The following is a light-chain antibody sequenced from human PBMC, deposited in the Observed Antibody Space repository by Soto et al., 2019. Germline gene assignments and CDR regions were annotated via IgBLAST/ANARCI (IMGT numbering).Light chain of an antibody. V-gene: IGKV1-5*03. CDR3: QHWTDYSWT. Sequence: DIPMTQSPSTLSASVGDRVTITCRASQSLTICLAWYQQKPGKATHLLIYKPSSLDSGVPSRFSGSGSGTEFTRPISSLQPVDCATYYCQHWTDYSWTFGQGTKVEVK. CDR1: QSLTIC. J-gene: IGKJ1*01. CDR2: KPS.